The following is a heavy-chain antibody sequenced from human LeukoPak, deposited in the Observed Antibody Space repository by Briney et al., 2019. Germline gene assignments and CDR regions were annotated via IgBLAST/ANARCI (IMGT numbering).Heavy chain of an antibody. V-gene: IGHV3-23*01. CDR1: GFTFSTYA. D-gene: IGHD1-26*01. Sequence: GGSLRLSCAASGFTFSTYALIWVRQAPGKGLEWVSAISVTGGSTFYADSVRGRLTISRDNSKNTLYLQMSSLRAEDTTVHYCARASSGSYRLDYWGQGTLVTVSS. J-gene: IGHJ4*02. CDR2: ISVTGGST. CDR3: ARASSGSYRLDY.